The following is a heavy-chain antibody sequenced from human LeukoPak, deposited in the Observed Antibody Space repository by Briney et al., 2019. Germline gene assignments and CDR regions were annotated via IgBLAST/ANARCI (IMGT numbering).Heavy chain of an antibody. Sequence: GGSLRLSCAASGFTFSSYGMHWVRQAPGKGLEWVAVISYDGSNKYYADSVKGRFTISRDNSKNTLYLQMNSLRVEDTAVYYCAKLDWNGYFDYWGQGTLVTVSS. CDR1: GFTFSSYG. V-gene: IGHV3-30*18. CDR2: ISYDGSNK. CDR3: AKLDWNGYFDY. J-gene: IGHJ4*02. D-gene: IGHD1-1*01.